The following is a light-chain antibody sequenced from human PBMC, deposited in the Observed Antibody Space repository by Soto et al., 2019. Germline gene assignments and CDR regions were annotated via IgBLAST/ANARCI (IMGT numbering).Light chain of an antibody. V-gene: IGKV3-20*01. J-gene: IGKJ5*01. CDR2: GAS. Sequence: EVVLTQSPGTLSLSPGERATLSCRASQTVSTNYLAWYQQKPGQAPRLLIYGASTRATGIPARFSGSGSGTEFTLTITSLQPEDFAVYYCQQYNYLITFGQGTRLEIK. CDR1: QTVSTNY. CDR3: QQYNYLIT.